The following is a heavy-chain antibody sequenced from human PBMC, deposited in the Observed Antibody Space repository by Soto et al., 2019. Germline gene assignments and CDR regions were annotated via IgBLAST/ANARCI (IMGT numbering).Heavy chain of an antibody. CDR1: GGSISSGDYY. J-gene: IGHJ4*02. Sequence: QVQLQESGPGLVKPSQTLSLTCTVSGGSISSGDYYWSWIRQPPGKGLEWIGYIYYSGSTYYNPSLEDRVTISVDTSKNQFSLKLSSVTAADTAVYYCARCRGYSGYATDFDYWGQGTLVTVSS. CDR3: ARCRGYSGYATDFDY. D-gene: IGHD5-12*01. V-gene: IGHV4-30-4*01. CDR2: IYYSGST.